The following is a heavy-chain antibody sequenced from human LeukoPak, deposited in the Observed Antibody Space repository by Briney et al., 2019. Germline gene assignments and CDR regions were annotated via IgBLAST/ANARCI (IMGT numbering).Heavy chain of an antibody. J-gene: IGHJ4*02. D-gene: IGHD3-22*01. Sequence: PGGSLRLSCTTSGFTFGDYAMTWVRQAPGKGLECLGFVRSKTYGGKAEYAASVKGRFTISRDDSHSIAYLQVNSLKTEDSAVYYCSYDSSGYNYYFDRWGKGALVTAAS. CDR3: SYDSSGYNYYFDR. CDR1: GFTFGDYA. CDR2: VRSKTYGGKA. V-gene: IGHV3-49*04.